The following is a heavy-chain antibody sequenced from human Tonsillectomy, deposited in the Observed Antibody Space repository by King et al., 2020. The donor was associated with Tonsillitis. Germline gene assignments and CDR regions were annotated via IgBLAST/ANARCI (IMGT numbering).Heavy chain of an antibody. CDR1: GFTFSSYS. CDR3: ASTWSSGNYEPSLYYFDF. Sequence: VQLVESGGGLVQPGGSLRLSCAASGFTFSSYSMNWVRQAPGKGLEWVSYISTSSSTIYYAVSVKGRFTISRDNAKNSLFLQMNSLRDEGTAVYYCASTWSSGNYEPSLYYFDFWGQGTLVTVSS. J-gene: IGHJ4*02. CDR2: ISTSSSTI. V-gene: IGHV3-48*02. D-gene: IGHD1-26*01.